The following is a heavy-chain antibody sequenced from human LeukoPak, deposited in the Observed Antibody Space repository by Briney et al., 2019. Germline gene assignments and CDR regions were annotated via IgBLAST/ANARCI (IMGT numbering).Heavy chain of an antibody. CDR1: GFTFSSYW. Sequence: GGSLRLSCEAFGFTFSSYWMTWVRQAPGKGLEWVANIKQDGSERYHVDSVMGRFTISRDNGGNSLYLQMNSLRAEDTAVYYCARERGSPPGSDFDYWGQGTLVTVSS. J-gene: IGHJ4*02. V-gene: IGHV3-7*01. CDR3: ARERGSPPGSDFDY. D-gene: IGHD3-10*01. CDR2: IKQDGSER.